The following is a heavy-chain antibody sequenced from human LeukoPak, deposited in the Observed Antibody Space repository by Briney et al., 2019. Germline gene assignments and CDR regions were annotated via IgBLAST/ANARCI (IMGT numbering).Heavy chain of an antibody. Sequence: PSETLSLTCAVSGGSISSGGYSWSWIRQPPGKGLEWIGYIYHSGSTYYNPSLKSRVTISVDRSKNQFSLKLSSVTAADTAVYYCARPSGLVSLYYFHYWGQGTLVTVSS. J-gene: IGHJ4*02. CDR2: IYHSGST. V-gene: IGHV4-30-2*01. CDR1: GGSISSGGYS. CDR3: ARPSGLVSLYYFHY. D-gene: IGHD3-10*01.